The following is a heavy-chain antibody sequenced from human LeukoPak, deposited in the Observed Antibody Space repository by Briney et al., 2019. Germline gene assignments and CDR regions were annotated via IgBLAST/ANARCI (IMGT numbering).Heavy chain of an antibody. CDR3: ASASGSYAASYDY. CDR1: GFTFSSYS. D-gene: IGHD1-26*01. V-gene: IGHV3-48*01. Sequence: PGGFLKLSCAASGFTFSSYSMDWVRQAPGKGLEWVSYISSSSSTIYYADSVKGRFTISRDNAKNSLYLQMNSLRAEDTAVYYCASASGSYAASYDYWGQGTLVTVSS. J-gene: IGHJ4*02. CDR2: ISSSSSTI.